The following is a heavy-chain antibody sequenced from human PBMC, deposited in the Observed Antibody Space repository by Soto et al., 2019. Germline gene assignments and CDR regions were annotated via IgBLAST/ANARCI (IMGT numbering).Heavy chain of an antibody. CDR2: ISGYNGYA. J-gene: IGHJ6*03. CDR1: DHSFTTYG. D-gene: IGHD3-3*01. CDR3: ARRFSYGNSMTDYSLDV. Sequence: QVQLVQSGNEVKKPGASVKVSCKSSDHSFTTYGIAWVRQAPGQGLEWMGWISGYNGYANYAQNFQGRVTLTIDAPGGKALSALRSLRTNETAVYYCARRFSYGNSMTDYSLDVWGQGTTVTVSS. V-gene: IGHV1-18*01.